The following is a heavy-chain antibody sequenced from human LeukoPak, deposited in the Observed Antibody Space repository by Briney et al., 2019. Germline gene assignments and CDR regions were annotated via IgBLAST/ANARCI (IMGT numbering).Heavy chain of an antibody. CDR2: IRNKAYGGTA. Sequence: GGSLRLSCTASGFTFGDYAMSWVCQAPGKGLEWVTFIRNKAYGGTAEYAASVKGRFTISRDDSKSIAYLQMNSLKTEDTAVYYCTREVGGIAAVWGQGTLVTVSS. J-gene: IGHJ4*02. D-gene: IGHD6-13*01. CDR1: GFTFGDYA. V-gene: IGHV3-49*04. CDR3: TREVGGIAAV.